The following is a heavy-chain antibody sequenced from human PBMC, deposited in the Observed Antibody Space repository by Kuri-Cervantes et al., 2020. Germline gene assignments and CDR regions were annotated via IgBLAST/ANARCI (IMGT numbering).Heavy chain of an antibody. J-gene: IGHJ4*02. CDR1: GFTFSSYG. D-gene: IGHD2-15*01. CDR3: ARDPGYCSGGSCYSELFDY. Sequence: GGSLRLSCAASGFTFSSYGMHWVRQAPGTGLEWVAVIWYDGSNKYYADSVKGRFTISRDNSKNTLYLQMNSLRAEDTAVYYCARDPGYCSGGSCYSELFDYWGQGTLVTVSS. CDR2: IWYDGSNK. V-gene: IGHV3-33*01.